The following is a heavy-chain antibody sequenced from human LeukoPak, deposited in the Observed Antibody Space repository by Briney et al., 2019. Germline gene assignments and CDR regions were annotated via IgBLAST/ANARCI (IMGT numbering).Heavy chain of an antibody. V-gene: IGHV4-30-4*08. CDR2: IYYSGST. CDR1: GGSISSGDYY. Sequence: SETLSLTCTVSGGSISSGDYYWSWIRQPPGKGLEWIGYIYYSGSTYYNPSLKSRVTISVDTSKNQFSLKLSSVTAADTAVYYCARDAPYYYDSSGYEAHAFDIWGQGTMVTVSS. CDR3: ARDAPYYYDSSGYEAHAFDI. J-gene: IGHJ3*02. D-gene: IGHD3-22*01.